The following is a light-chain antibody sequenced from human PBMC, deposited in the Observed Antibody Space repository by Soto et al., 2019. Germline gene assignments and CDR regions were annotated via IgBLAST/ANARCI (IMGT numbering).Light chain of an antibody. V-gene: IGLV4-69*01. CDR1: SGHSNYA. J-gene: IGLJ2*01. CDR2: LNSDGSH. CDR3: QTWVTGLHI. Sequence: QPVLTQSPSASASLGASVKLTCTLSSGHSNYAIAWHQQQPEKGHRFLMKLNSDGSHSKGDGIPDRFSGSSSGAERYLTISTLQSEDEADYYCQTWVTGLHIFGGGTKLTVL.